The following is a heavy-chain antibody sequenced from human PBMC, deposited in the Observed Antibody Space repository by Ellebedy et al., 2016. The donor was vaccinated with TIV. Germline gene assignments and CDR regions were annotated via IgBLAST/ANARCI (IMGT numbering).Heavy chain of an antibody. CDR3: TTDPRD. Sequence: GGSLRLXCAGSGFNLTDKWMSWVRQAPGKGLEWIGRTKNKGDGGATQYAAPATDKFSISRDDSKNTVYLQINSLTIEDTAVYYCTTDPRDWGQGTLVTVSS. CDR1: GFNLTDKW. CDR2: TKNKGDGGAT. J-gene: IGHJ4*02. V-gene: IGHV3-15*05.